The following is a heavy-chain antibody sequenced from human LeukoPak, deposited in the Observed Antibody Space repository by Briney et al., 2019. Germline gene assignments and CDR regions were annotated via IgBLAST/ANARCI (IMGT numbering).Heavy chain of an antibody. D-gene: IGHD3-22*01. CDR3: ARAQGYYLTPDY. V-gene: IGHV3-30*14. J-gene: IGHJ4*02. CDR2: ISYDGSNK. CDR1: GFTVSSYA. Sequence: GRSLRLSCAASGFTVSSYAMHWVRQAPGKGREWVAVISYDGSNKYYAYSVKGRFTISRDNSKNTLYLQMNSLRAEDTAVYYCARAQGYYLTPDYWGQGTLVTVSS.